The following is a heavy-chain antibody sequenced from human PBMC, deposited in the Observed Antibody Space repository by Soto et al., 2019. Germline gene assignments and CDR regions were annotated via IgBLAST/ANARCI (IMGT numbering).Heavy chain of an antibody. CDR2: ISGSGGST. CDR1: GFTFSTYA. V-gene: IGHV3-23*01. J-gene: IGHJ4*02. CDR3: ARVLGYCSSTSCYIWFDY. Sequence: GGSLRLSCAASGFTFSTYAMSRVRQAPGKGLEWVSAISGSGGSTYYADSVKGRFTISRDNSKNTLFLQMDSLRAEDTAVHYCARVLGYCSSTSCYIWFDYWGQGTLVTVSS. D-gene: IGHD2-2*02.